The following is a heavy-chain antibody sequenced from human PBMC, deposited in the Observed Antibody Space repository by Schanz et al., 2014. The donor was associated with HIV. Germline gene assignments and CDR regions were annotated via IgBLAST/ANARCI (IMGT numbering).Heavy chain of an antibody. CDR2: IIPIFGTA. D-gene: IGHD2-15*01. V-gene: IGHV1-69*13. CDR3: ARGRSGYCSGGSCPYGRYYFDY. Sequence: QVQLVQSGTEVKKPGASVKVSCKASGGTFSIYAISWVRQAPGQGLEWMGGIIPIFGTANYAQKFQGRVTIIADESTSTAYMELSSLRSDDTAVYYCARGRSGYCSGGSCPYGRYYFDYWGQGTLVTVSS. CDR1: GGTFSIYA. J-gene: IGHJ4*02.